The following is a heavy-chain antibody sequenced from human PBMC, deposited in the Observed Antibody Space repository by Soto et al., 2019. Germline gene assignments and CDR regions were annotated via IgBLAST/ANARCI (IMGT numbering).Heavy chain of an antibody. V-gene: IGHV4-34*01. CDR3: ARGSGSSSY. J-gene: IGHJ4*02. CDR1: GGSFSGYY. Sequence: SETLSLTCAVYGGSFSGYYWSWIRQPPGKGLEWIGEINHSGSTNYNPSLKSRVTISVDTSKNQFSLKLSSVTAADTAVYYCARGSGSSSYWGQGTLVTVS. CDR2: INHSGST. D-gene: IGHD6-6*01.